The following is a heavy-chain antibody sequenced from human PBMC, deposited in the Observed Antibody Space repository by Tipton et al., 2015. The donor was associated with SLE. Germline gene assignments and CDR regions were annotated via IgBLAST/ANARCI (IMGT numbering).Heavy chain of an antibody. J-gene: IGHJ5*02. Sequence: GLVKPSETLSLTCAVSGGSTSSSNYYWVWIRQPPGKGLEWIGTIYYSGTTYYNPSLQSRVTVSVDTSKNQFSLNLSSVTAADTAGYYCGRGDFWSGPTSWGQGALVTVPS. V-gene: IGHV4-39*07. CDR2: IYYSGTT. CDR1: GGSTSSSNYY. CDR3: GRGDFWSGPTS. D-gene: IGHD3-3*01.